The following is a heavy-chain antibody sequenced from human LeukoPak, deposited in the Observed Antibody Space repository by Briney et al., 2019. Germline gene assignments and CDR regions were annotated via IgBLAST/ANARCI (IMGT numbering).Heavy chain of an antibody. D-gene: IGHD2-15*01. CDR2: INYTGST. Sequence: NPSETLSLTCTVSGGSISTYYWSWLRQPPGKGLEWIGYINYTGSTNYNVSLKSRVTISLDTSKNQFSLKLRSVTAADTAVYYCARVTGYVIEDNFDYWGQGTLVTVSS. J-gene: IGHJ4*02. CDR1: GGSISTYY. CDR3: ARVTGYVIEDNFDY. V-gene: IGHV4-59*01.